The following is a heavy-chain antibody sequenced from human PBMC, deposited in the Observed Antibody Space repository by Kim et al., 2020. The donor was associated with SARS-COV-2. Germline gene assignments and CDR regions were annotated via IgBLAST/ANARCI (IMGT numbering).Heavy chain of an antibody. CDR1: GGSFSGYY. V-gene: IGHV4-34*01. CDR2: INHSGST. J-gene: IGHJ4*02. D-gene: IGHD6-19*01. Sequence: SETLSLTCAVYGGSFSGYYWSWIRQPPGKGLEWIWEINHSGSTNYNPSLKSRVTISVDTSKNQFSLKLSSVTAADTAVYYCARGSHFYSSGWRKAYYFDYWGQGTLVTVSS. CDR3: ARGSHFYSSGWRKAYYFDY.